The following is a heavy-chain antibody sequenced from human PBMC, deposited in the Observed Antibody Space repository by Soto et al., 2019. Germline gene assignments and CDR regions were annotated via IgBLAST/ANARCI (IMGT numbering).Heavy chain of an antibody. V-gene: IGHV4-61*01. Sequence: GGSVSDKTYYWSWIRQPPGKRLEWIGYVYYSGTTNYNPSLKSRVTISVDLSKNRFSLRLSSVTTADTALYYCARTTAVPNTLRSRYFFDYWGQGTLVTVSS. J-gene: IGHJ4*02. CDR2: VYYSGTT. CDR3: ARTTAVPNTLRSRYFFDY. D-gene: IGHD4-17*01. CDR1: GGSVSDKTYY.